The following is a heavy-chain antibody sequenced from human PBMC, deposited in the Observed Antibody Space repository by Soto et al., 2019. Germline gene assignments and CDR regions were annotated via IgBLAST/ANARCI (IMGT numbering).Heavy chain of an antibody. CDR2: INPNSGGT. Sequence: ASVKVSCKASGYTFTGYYMHWVRQAPGQGLEWMGWINPNSGGTNYAQKFQGWVTMTRDTSISTAYMELSRLRSDDTAVYYCARDKNSFPPRPVSPRYYDSMFRGPIGFDIWGQGTMVTVSS. D-gene: IGHD3-22*01. CDR3: ARDKNSFPPRPVSPRYYDSMFRGPIGFDI. J-gene: IGHJ3*02. CDR1: GYTFTGYY. V-gene: IGHV1-2*04.